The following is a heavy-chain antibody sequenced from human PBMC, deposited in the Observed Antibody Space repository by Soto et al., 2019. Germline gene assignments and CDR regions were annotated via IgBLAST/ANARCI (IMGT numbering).Heavy chain of an antibody. Sequence: PSETLSLTCAVSGGSISSSHWWGWVRQAAGKGLEWIGEIYHSGSTNYNPSLKSRITMSVDKSKNQFSVNLSSVTAADTAVYYCVRDADETAIVPAPWLVWGRGTMVTVS. J-gene: IGHJ6*02. CDR3: VRDADETAIVPAPWLV. V-gene: IGHV4-4*02. CDR2: IYHSGST. CDR1: GGSISSSHW. D-gene: IGHD2-21*02.